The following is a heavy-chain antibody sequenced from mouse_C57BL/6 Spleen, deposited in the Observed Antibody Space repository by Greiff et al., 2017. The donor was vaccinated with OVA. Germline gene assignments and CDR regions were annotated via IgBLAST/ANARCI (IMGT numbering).Heavy chain of an antibody. CDR3: ARGGNFAGTRCYFDV. D-gene: IGHD4-1*01. J-gene: IGHJ1*03. CDR1: GYSITSGYY. CDR2: ISYDGSN. Sequence: EVKLQESGPGLVKPSQSLSLTCSVTGYSITSGYYWNWIRQFPGNKLEWMGYISYDGSNNYNPSLKNRISITRDTSKNQFFLKLNSVSTEDTATYYCARGGNFAGTRCYFDVWGTGTTVTVSS. V-gene: IGHV3-6*01.